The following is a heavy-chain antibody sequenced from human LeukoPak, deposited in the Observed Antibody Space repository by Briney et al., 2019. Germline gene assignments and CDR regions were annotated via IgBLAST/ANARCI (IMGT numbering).Heavy chain of an antibody. J-gene: IGHJ4*02. V-gene: IGHV3-72*01. CDR1: GFTFSDHY. Sequence: GGSLRLSCAASGFTFSDHYMDWVRQTPGKGLEWVGHSRNKANSYTTGYAASVKGRFTISRDDSKNSLFLQMNSLRTDDTAVYYCARASHSGSYFFYWGQGTLVTVSS. CDR3: ARASHSGSYFFY. D-gene: IGHD1-26*01. CDR2: SRNKANSYTT.